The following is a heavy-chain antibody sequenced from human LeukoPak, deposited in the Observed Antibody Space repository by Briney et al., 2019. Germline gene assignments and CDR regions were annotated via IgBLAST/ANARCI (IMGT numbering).Heavy chain of an antibody. Sequence: SQTLSLTCTVSGGSISSGSYYWSWIRLPAGKGLEWIGRIYTSGSTNYNPSLKSRVTISVDTSKNQFSLKLSSVTAADTAVYYCARVVRIAVRGHYFDYWGQGTLVTVSS. CDR3: ARVVRIAVRGHYFDY. CDR2: IYTSGST. V-gene: IGHV4-61*02. D-gene: IGHD6-19*01. J-gene: IGHJ4*02. CDR1: GGSISSGSYY.